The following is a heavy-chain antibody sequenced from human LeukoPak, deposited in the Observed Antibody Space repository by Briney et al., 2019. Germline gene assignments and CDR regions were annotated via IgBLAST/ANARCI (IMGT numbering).Heavy chain of an antibody. CDR2: ISAYNGNT. Sequence: ASVKVSCKASGYTFTSYGISWVRQAPGKGLEWMGWISAYNGNTNYAQKLQGRVTMTTDTSTSTAYMELRSLRSDDTAVYYCARDPASDFWSGPPAEYFQHWGQGTLVTVSS. V-gene: IGHV1-18*01. D-gene: IGHD3-3*01. J-gene: IGHJ1*01. CDR1: GYTFTSYG. CDR3: ARDPASDFWSGPPAEYFQH.